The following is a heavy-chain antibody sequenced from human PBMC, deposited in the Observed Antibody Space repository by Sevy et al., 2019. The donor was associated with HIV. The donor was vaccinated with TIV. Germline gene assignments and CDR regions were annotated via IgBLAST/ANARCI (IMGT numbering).Heavy chain of an antibody. CDR2: IYTSGRT. CDR3: ARDGIRRDYYHGMDV. Sequence: SETLSLTCTVSGDSISSGNHWWSWIRQPAGKGLEWIGRIYTSGRTIYNPVLRSRVTMSVDTSTNQFFLNLNSVTAADTAVYYCARDGIRRDYYHGMDVWGQGTTGTVSS. J-gene: IGHJ6*02. V-gene: IGHV4-61*02. D-gene: IGHD1-26*01. CDR1: GDSISSGNHW.